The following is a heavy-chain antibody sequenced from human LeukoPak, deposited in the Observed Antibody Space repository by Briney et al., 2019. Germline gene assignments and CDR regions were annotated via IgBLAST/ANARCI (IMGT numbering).Heavy chain of an antibody. CDR1: GFTFSTYT. CDR3: ARGADYHILTGYYDY. CDR2: TSTSSSYI. Sequence: PGGSLRLSCVASGFTFSTYTMNWVRQAPGKGLEWVSSTSTSSSYIYYADSVKGRFTISRDNAKNSLYLQMNSLRAEDTAVYYCARGADYHILTGYYDYWGQGTLVTVSS. V-gene: IGHV3-21*01. D-gene: IGHD3-9*01. J-gene: IGHJ4*02.